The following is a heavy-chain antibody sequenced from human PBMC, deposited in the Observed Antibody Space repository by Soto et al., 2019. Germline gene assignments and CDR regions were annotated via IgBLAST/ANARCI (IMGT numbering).Heavy chain of an antibody. V-gene: IGHV3-21*01. CDR3: ALETTVTATGFDY. D-gene: IGHD4-17*01. Sequence: LRLSCAASGFTFNSYSMNWVRQAPGKGLEWVSSISSSSSYIYYADSVKGRFTISRDNAKNSLYLQMNSLRAEDTAVYYCALETTVTATGFDYWGQGTQVTVSS. J-gene: IGHJ4*02. CDR2: ISSSSSYI. CDR1: GFTFNSYS.